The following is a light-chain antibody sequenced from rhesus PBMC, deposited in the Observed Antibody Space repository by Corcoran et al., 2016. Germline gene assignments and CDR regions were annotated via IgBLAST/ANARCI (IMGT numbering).Light chain of an antibody. J-gene: IGKJ1*01. CDR1: QGISSW. Sequence: DIQMTQSPSSLSASVGDKVTITCRASQGISSWLAWYQQKPGETPKLLLYEASSLESGIPSRFSGSGLGTDFPLPISSLQPEDFATYYCQHYYSTPRTFGQGTKVEIK. CDR3: QHYYSTPRT. CDR2: EAS. V-gene: IGKV1-18*01.